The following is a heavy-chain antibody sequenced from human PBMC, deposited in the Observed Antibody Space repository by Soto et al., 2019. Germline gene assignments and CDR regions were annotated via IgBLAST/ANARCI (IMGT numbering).Heavy chain of an antibody. V-gene: IGHV4-39*01. CDR3: ASQSRGSYGYLDY. Sequence: QLQLQESGPGLVKPSETLSLTCTVSGGSISSSSYYWGWIRQPPGKGLEWIGSIYYSGSTYYNPSLQSRVTISVDTSKNQFSLKLSSVTAADTAVFYCASQSRGSYGYLDYWGQGTLVTVST. D-gene: IGHD1-26*01. CDR2: IYYSGST. CDR1: GGSISSSSYY. J-gene: IGHJ4*02.